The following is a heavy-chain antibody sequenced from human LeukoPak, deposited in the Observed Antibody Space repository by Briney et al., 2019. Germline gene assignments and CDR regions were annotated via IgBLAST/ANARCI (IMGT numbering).Heavy chain of an antibody. CDR1: GFTFSTSW. D-gene: IGHD4-23*01. V-gene: IGHV3-74*03. CDR2: IDSDGSRI. Sequence: QTGGSLRLSCEGSGFTFSTSWMHWVRQAPGKGLVWVSRIDSDGSRITYADPVKGRFTISRDNAKNSLYLQMNSLRAEDTAVYYCARDGGETEFDYWGQGTLVTVSS. CDR3: ARDGGETEFDY. J-gene: IGHJ4*02.